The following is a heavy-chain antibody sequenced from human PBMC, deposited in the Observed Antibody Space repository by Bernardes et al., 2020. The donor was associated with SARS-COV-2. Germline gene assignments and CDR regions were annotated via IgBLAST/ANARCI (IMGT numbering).Heavy chain of an antibody. D-gene: IGHD5-18*01. CDR1: GFTFSSYS. CDR3: ARVDTAMVKGWRDGDYYGMDV. V-gene: IGHV3-21*01. Sequence: GGSLRLSCAASGFTFSSYSMNWVRQAPGKGLEWVSSISSSSSYIYYADSVKGRFTISRDNAKNSLYLQMNSLRAEDTAVYYCARVDTAMVKGWRDGDYYGMDVWGQGTTVTVSS. J-gene: IGHJ6*02. CDR2: ISSSSSYI.